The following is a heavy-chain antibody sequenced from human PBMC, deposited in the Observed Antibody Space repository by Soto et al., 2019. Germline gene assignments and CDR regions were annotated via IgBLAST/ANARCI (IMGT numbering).Heavy chain of an antibody. CDR1: GFTFSSYS. J-gene: IGHJ6*03. Sequence: GGSLRLSCAASGFTFSSYSMNWVRQAPGKGLEWVSYISSSSSTIYYADSVKGRFTISRDNAKNTLYLQMNSLRAEDTAVYYCAKSFGPPHYYGSGSFYTGYYYYMDVWGKGTTVTVSS. V-gene: IGHV3-48*01. CDR3: AKSFGPPHYYGSGSFYTGYYYYMDV. CDR2: ISSSSSTI. D-gene: IGHD3-10*01.